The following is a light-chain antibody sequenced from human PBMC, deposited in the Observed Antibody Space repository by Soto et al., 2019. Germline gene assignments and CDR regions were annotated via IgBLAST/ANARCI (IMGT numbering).Light chain of an antibody. CDR1: QSVSSSY. J-gene: IGKJ2*01. CDR2: GAS. V-gene: IGKV3-20*01. Sequence: EIVLTQSPGTLSLSPGERATLSRRASQSVSSSYLAWYQQKPGQAPRLLIYGASSRATGIPERFSGSGSGTDFTLSLRDPEPEDFAVYYCQEYGSSPYTFGQGTKLEIK. CDR3: QEYGSSPYT.